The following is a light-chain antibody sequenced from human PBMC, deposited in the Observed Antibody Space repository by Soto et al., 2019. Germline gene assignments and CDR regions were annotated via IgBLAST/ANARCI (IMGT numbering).Light chain of an antibody. V-gene: IGLV1-47*01. CDR2: RHN. CDR3: AAWDDSLSGLV. Sequence: QSVLTQPPSASGTPGQRVTIFCSGSSSNIGTNYVYWYQQLPGTAPKLLIYRHNQRPSGVPDRFSGSKSGTSASLAISGLRSEDEADYYCAAWDDSLSGLVFGGGTKLTVL. CDR1: SSNIGTNY. J-gene: IGLJ2*01.